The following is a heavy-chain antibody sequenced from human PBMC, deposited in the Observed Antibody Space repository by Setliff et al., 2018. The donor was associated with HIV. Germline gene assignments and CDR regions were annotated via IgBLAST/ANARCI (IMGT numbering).Heavy chain of an antibody. D-gene: IGHD1-1*01. CDR2: INIKNGNT. CDR3: ARQLPNSLEC. V-gene: IGHV1-18*04. CDR1: GYNFKEHH. J-gene: IGHJ4*02. Sequence: ASVKVSCKTSGYNFKEHHVHWVRQAPGQGLEWMGWINIKNGNTNYGQKLQGRVSMTTDTSTSTAYMELRSLRSDDTAVYYCARQLPNSLECWGQGTPVTVSS.